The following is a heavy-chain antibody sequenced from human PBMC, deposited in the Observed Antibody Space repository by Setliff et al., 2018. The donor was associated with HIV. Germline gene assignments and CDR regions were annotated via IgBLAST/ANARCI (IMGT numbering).Heavy chain of an antibody. Sequence: GGSLRLSCTASKFTFTNYELNWVRQAPGKGLEWISYISTTASHIYYADSVKGRFTISRDSAKNSLYLEMKSLRAEDTAVYYCARDATRGGDMDVWAKGTTVTVSS. CDR2: ISTTASHI. D-gene: IGHD2-15*01. CDR1: KFTFTNYE. V-gene: IGHV3-48*03. J-gene: IGHJ6*03. CDR3: ARDATRGGDMDV.